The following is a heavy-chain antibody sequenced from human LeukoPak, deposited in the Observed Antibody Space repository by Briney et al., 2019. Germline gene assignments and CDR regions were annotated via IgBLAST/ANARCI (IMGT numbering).Heavy chain of an antibody. CDR1: GGSISSSSYY. V-gene: IGHV4-39*01. D-gene: IGHD6-13*01. CDR3: ASQEKGIAAGGHGLEYFQH. J-gene: IGHJ1*01. Sequence: KPSETLSLTCTVSGGSISSSSYYWGWIRQPPGKGLEWIGSIYYSGSTYYNPSLKSRVTISVDTSKNQFSLKLSSVTAADTAVYYCASQEKGIAAGGHGLEYFQHWGQGTLVTVSS. CDR2: IYYSGST.